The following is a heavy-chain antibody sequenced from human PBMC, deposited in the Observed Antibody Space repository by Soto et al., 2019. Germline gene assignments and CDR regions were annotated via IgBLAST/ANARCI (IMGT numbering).Heavy chain of an antibody. D-gene: IGHD3-9*01. CDR2: IWYDGSNK. J-gene: IGHJ3*02. CDR3: ARDYDILTGPDAFDI. CDR1: GFTFSSYG. V-gene: IGHV3-33*01. Sequence: GGSLRLSCAASGFTFSSYGMHWVRQAPGKGLEWVAVIWYDGSNKYYADSVKGRFTISRDNSKNTLYLQMNSLRAEDTAVYYCARDYDILTGPDAFDIWGQGTMVTVSS.